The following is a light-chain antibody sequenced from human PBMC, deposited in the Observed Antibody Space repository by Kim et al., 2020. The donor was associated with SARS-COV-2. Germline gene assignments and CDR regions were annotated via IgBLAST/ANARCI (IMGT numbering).Light chain of an antibody. CDR1: STDIGGYDY. Sequence: QSVLTQPASVSGSPGQSITISCTGTSTDIGGYDYVSWYQQHPGQAPKLMIYDVSNRPSGVSNRFSASKSGNTASLTISGLQAEDEGDYYCSSYTSSSTLVFGGGTQLTVL. CDR3: SSYTSSSTLV. V-gene: IGLV2-14*03. CDR2: DVS. J-gene: IGLJ3*02.